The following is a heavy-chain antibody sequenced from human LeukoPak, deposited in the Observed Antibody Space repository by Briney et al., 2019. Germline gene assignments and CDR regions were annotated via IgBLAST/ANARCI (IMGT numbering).Heavy chain of an antibody. CDR2: MYTSGST. J-gene: IGHJ4*02. V-gene: IGHV4-4*07. CDR3: ARTPASVVATIRKVAGFFDY. Sequence: PSETLSLTCTVAGGAMSSYYWSWIRQPAGKGQEWIGRMYTSGSTNYNPSLKSRVTMSVDTSKNQFSLKLSSVTAADTAVYYCARTPASVVATIRKVAGFFDYWGQGTLVTVSS. CDR1: GGAMSSYY. D-gene: IGHD5-12*01.